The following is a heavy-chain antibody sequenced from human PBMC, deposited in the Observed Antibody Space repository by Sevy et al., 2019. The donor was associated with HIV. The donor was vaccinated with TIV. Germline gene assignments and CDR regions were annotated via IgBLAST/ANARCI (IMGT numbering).Heavy chain of an antibody. CDR2: IYYSGST. CDR1: DGSISSSSYY. CDR3: ASPIAAAGAFDY. D-gene: IGHD6-13*01. Sequence: SETLSLTCTVSDGSISSSSYYWGWIRQPPGKGLEWIGSIYYSGSTYYNPSLKSRVTISVDTSKNQFSLKLSSVTAADTAVYYCASPIAAAGAFDYWGQGTLVTVSS. V-gene: IGHV4-39*01. J-gene: IGHJ4*02.